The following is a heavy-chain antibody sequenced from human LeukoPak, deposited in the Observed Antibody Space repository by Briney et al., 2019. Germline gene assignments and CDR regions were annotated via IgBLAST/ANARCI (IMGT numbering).Heavy chain of an antibody. Sequence: PGGSLRLSCAASVFTFIYYLMHWVRQAPWKGREGVSVRYRDGSTYKAGTVKGGLIISKDNSKNSRDLQVNSLRVEDTAVYDGARGVTVRGGPFDVWGQGTMVIVSS. CDR1: VFTFIYYL. CDR2: RYRDGST. V-gene: IGHV3-53*01. J-gene: IGHJ3*01. CDR3: ARGVTVRGGPFDV. D-gene: IGHD3-22*01.